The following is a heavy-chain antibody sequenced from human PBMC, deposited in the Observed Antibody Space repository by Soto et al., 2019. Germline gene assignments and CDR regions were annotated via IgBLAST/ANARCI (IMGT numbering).Heavy chain of an antibody. CDR3: KSDRRMVATSGGFYYCRMDV. CDR2: IYHNGTT. Sequence: QVQLQESGPGLVRPSGTLSLTCAVSGASISSSNWWSWVRQTPGKGLEWIGEIYHNGTTNYNPSLKSRVSMSVDKSKNQFSLTLSSVTAADTAVSYCKSDRRMVATSGGFYYCRMDVWGHGTTVIVSS. J-gene: IGHJ6*02. D-gene: IGHD5-12*01. V-gene: IGHV4-4*02. CDR1: GASISSSNW.